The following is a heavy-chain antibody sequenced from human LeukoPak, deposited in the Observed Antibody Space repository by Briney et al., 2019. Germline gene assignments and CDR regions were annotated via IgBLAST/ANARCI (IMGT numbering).Heavy chain of an antibody. J-gene: IGHJ4*02. D-gene: IGHD2-21*01. CDR1: GFTFTTYS. V-gene: IGHV3-23*01. CDR2: IYGSGTKT. Sequence: GGSLRLSCVASGFTFTTYSMTWVRQAPGKGLEWLSSIYGSGTKTFYADSVKGRFTISRDNSKDTLFLQMNSLTLEDTAVYYCAKDTGHLILGDYWGQGTLVIVSS. CDR3: AKDTGHLILGDY.